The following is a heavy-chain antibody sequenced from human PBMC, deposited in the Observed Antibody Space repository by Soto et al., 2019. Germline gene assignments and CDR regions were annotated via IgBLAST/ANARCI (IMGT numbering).Heavy chain of an antibody. V-gene: IGHV4-4*02. J-gene: IGHJ5*02. CDR2: IYHSGST. CDR1: GDSISTGDW. D-gene: IGHD3-22*01. CDR3: EKSRKIVANWFDT. Sequence: PSETLSLTCAVSGDSISTGDWWTWVRQPPGKGLEWIGEIYHSGSTNYSPSLRSRVTISVDKSKNQFSLRVNSVTAADKAMYYCEKSRKIVANWFDTWGQGTLVTVSS.